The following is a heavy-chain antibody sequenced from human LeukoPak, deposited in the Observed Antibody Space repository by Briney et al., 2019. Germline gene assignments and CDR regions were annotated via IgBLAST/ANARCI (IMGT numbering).Heavy chain of an antibody. J-gene: IGHJ4*02. D-gene: IGHD2-2*01. V-gene: IGHV3-21*06. CDR2: ISTTSTYI. CDR3: ARAGTCSSTSCDGGIEY. Sequence: GGSLRLSCAASGFAFSSYNMKWVRQAPGKGLEWVSFISTTSTYIYYADSVKGRFTVSRDNSKNLLYLQMNSLRVEDTAVYYCARAGTCSSTSCDGGIEYWGQGTLVTVSS. CDR1: GFAFSSYN.